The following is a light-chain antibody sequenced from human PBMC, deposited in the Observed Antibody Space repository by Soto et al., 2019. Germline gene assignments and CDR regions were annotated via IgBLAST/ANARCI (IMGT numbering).Light chain of an antibody. J-gene: IGKJ1*01. CDR2: KAS. CDR3: QQYRR. Sequence: DIQMTQSPSTLSASVGDRVTITCRASQSISSWLAWYQQKPGKAPKLLIYKASILESGVPSRFSGSGSGTEFTLTISSLQPDDFATYYCQQYRRFGQGTKVDIK. V-gene: IGKV1-5*03. CDR1: QSISSW.